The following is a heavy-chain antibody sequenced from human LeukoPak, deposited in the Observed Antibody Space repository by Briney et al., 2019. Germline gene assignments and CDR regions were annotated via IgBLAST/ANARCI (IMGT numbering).Heavy chain of an antibody. V-gene: IGHV4-61*02. CDR2: VYTGGST. D-gene: IGHD5-12*01. CDR3: ARVESGYDYYYYYMDV. J-gene: IGHJ6*03. CDR1: GGSISSGSYY. Sequence: SQTLSLTCTVSGGSISSGSYYWGWIRQPAGKGLEWIGRVYTGGSTNYNPSLKSRVTISVDTSKNQFSLKLSSVTAADTAVYYCARVESGYDYYYYYMDVWGKGTTVTVSS.